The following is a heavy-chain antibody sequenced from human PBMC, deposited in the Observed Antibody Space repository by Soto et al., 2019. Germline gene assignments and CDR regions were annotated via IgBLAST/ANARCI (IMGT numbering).Heavy chain of an antibody. Sequence: ASVKVSCKASGYTFTDYYIHWVRQAPGQGLEWMGWINPNSGGTNFAQKFQGRVTVTRDTSLKTAYMELSSLMSEDTAVYYCARPPGYISDWYYFDLWGQGTQVTVSS. J-gene: IGHJ4*02. CDR2: INPNSGGT. CDR3: ARPPGYISDWYYFDL. V-gene: IGHV1-2*02. D-gene: IGHD3-9*01. CDR1: GYTFTDYY.